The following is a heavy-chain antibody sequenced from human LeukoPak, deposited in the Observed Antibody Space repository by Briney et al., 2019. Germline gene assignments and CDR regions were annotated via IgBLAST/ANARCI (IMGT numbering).Heavy chain of an antibody. V-gene: IGHV5-51*01. J-gene: IGHJ6*03. CDR1: GSCFTNYW. Sequence: GEPLRICCMGAGSCFTNYWIGCVRQMPGKGLEWMGINYPGDSKTSYSPYIQGHITISADKSVSTAYLQWSSMKASDTAMYYCARHRCSSTSCYFIGGSDYYYMDVWGKGTTVTVSS. CDR3: ARHRCSSTSCYFIGGSDYYYMDV. D-gene: IGHD2-2*01. CDR2: NYPGDSKT.